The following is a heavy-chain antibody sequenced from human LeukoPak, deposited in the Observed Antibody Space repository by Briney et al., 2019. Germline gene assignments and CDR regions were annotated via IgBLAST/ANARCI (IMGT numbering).Heavy chain of an antibody. CDR3: ARVASSRPAF. CDR1: GYSISSGYY. CDR2: IYHSGST. Sequence: SETLSLTCTVSGYSISSGYYWGWIRQPPGKGLEWIGSIYHSGSTYYNPSLKSRVTISVDRSKNQFSLKLSSVTAADTAVYYCARVASSRPAFWGQGTMVTVSS. V-gene: IGHV4-38-2*02. D-gene: IGHD6-13*01. J-gene: IGHJ3*01.